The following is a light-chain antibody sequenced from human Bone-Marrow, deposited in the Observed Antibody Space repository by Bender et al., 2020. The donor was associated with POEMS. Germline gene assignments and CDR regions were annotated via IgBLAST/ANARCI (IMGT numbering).Light chain of an antibody. CDR2: QVT. CDR1: SSDVGAYHF. CDR3: SSYAGSKVV. V-gene: IGLV2-8*01. J-gene: IGLJ2*01. Sequence: QSALTQPPSASGSPGQSVTISCTGTSSDVGAYHFVSWYQQLPGKAPKLVIYQVTKRPSGVPDRFSGSKSGNTASLTVSGLQAEDEADYFCSSYAGSKVVFGGGTKLTVL.